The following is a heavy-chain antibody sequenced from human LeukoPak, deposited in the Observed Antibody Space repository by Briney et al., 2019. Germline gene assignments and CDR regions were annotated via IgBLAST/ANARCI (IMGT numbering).Heavy chain of an antibody. CDR2: ISVYNGNT. D-gene: IGHD2/OR15-2a*01. J-gene: IGHJ4*02. CDR3: APTHFRGLFPFDF. CDR1: GYTFTTYD. V-gene: IGHV1-18*01. Sequence: ASVKVSCKASGYTFTTYDITWVRQAPGQGLEWMGWISVYNGNTNFAQKLQGRVTMTTDTSTNTAYMELRSLRSDDTAVYYCAPTHFRGLFPFDFLGQGTLVTGSS.